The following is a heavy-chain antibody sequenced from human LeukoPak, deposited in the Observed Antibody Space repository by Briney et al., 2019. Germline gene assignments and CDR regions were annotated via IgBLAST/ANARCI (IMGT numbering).Heavy chain of an antibody. CDR2: IWYDGSNK. V-gene: IGHV3-33*01. CDR3: ARAPDTAMIDY. J-gene: IGHJ4*02. D-gene: IGHD5-18*01. Sequence: PGGSLRLSCAASGFTFSSYGMHWVRQAPGKGLEWVAVIWYDGSNKYYADSVKGRFTISRDNSKNTLYLQMNSLRAEDTAVYYCARAPDTAMIDYWGQGTQVTVSS. CDR1: GFTFSSYG.